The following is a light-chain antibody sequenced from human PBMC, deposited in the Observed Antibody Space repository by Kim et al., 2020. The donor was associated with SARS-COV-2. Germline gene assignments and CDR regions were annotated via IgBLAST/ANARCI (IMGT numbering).Light chain of an antibody. CDR1: SSNIGSDY. CDR3: GTWDSSLSGYV. Sequence: GQKGTISCYGRSSNIGSDYVSWYQQLPGTAPKLLIYDNNKRPSGIPDRFSGSKSGTSATLGITGLQTGDEADYYCGTWDSSLSGYVFGTGTKVTVL. V-gene: IGLV1-51*01. CDR2: DNN. J-gene: IGLJ1*01.